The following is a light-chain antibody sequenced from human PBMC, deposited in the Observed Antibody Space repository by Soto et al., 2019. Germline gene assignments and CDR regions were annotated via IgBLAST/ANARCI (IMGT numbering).Light chain of an antibody. J-gene: IGKJ3*01. CDR2: AAS. CDR1: QSISSY. V-gene: IGKV1-39*01. Sequence: DIQMTQSPSSLSASVGDRVTITCRASQSISSYLNWYQQKPGKAPKLLIYAASSLQRGVPSRFSGSGSGTDFTLTISSLQPEDFATYYCQQSYSGFTFGPGTKVDIK. CDR3: QQSYSGFT.